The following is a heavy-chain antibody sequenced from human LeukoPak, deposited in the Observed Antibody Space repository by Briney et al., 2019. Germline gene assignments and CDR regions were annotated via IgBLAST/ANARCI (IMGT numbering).Heavy chain of an antibody. CDR3: AREGQQLVHDY. D-gene: IGHD6-13*01. J-gene: IGHJ4*02. CDR2: ISSSSSYI. Sequence: GGSLRLSCAASGFTVSSNYMNWVRQAPGKGLEWVSSISSSSSYIYYADSVKDRFTISRDNAKNSLYLQMNSLRAEDTAVYYCAREGQQLVHDYWGQGTLVTVSS. V-gene: IGHV3-21*01. CDR1: GFTVSSNY.